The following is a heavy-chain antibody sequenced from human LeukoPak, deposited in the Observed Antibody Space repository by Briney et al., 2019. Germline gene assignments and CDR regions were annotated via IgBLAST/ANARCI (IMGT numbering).Heavy chain of an antibody. CDR2: IIPIFGTA. CDR3: ARERSGVVVNDGAFDI. D-gene: IGHD3-22*01. CDR1: GGTFSSYA. Sequence: ASVKVSCKASGGTFSSYAISWVRQAPGQGLEWMGGIIPIFGTANYAQKFQGRVTITADESTSTAYMELSSLRSEDTAVYYCARERSGVVVNDGAFDIWGQGTMVTVSS. J-gene: IGHJ3*02. V-gene: IGHV1-69*13.